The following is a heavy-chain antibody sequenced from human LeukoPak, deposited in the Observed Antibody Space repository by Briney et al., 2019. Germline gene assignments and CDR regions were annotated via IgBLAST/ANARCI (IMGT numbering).Heavy chain of an antibody. CDR1: GYTFTGYY. CDR3: ASYLSGWPMKY. CDR2: IIPIFGTA. V-gene: IGHV1-46*01. D-gene: IGHD6-19*01. Sequence: ASVKVSCKASGYTFTGYYMHWVRQAPGQGLEWMGGIIPIFGTANYAQKFQGRVTMTRDMSTSTVYMELSSLRSEDTAFYYCASYLSGWPMKYWGQGTLVTVSS. J-gene: IGHJ4*02.